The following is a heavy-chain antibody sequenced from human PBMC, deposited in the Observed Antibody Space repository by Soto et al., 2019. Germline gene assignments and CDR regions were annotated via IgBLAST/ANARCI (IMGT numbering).Heavy chain of an antibody. CDR1: GYSFTTYW. Sequence: GESLKISCKGSGYSFTTYWISWVRQMPGKGLEWMGRIDPSDSYINYSPSFQGHVSISVDKSISTAYLQWSSLKASDTAMYYCARMMVPYYYYGLDVWSQGTPVTVFS. CDR3: ARMMVPYYYYGLDV. D-gene: IGHD2-8*01. CDR2: IDPSDSYI. J-gene: IGHJ6*02. V-gene: IGHV5-10-1*01.